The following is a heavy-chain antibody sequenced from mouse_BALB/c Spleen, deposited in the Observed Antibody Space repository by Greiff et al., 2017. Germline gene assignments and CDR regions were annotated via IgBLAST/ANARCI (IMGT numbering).Heavy chain of an antibody. Sequence: VKLMESAAELARPGASVKMSCKASGYTFTSYTMHWVKQRPGQGLEWIGYINPSSGYTEYNQKFKDKTTLTADKSSSTAYMQLSSLTSEDSAVYYCARSGGYDPFDYWGQGTTLTVSS. D-gene: IGHD2-2*01. CDR3: ARSGGYDPFDY. J-gene: IGHJ2*01. CDR1: GYTFTSYT. V-gene: IGHV1-4*02. CDR2: INPSSGYT.